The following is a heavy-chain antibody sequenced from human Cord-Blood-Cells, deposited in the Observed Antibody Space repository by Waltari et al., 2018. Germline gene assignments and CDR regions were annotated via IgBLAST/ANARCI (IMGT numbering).Heavy chain of an antibody. CDR3: TTGGRYGDYFDY. CDR2: IKSKTDGGTT. V-gene: IGHV3-15*01. Sequence: EVQLVESGGGLVKPGGSLRLSCAASGFTFSNAWMSWVRQAPGKGVEWVGRIKSKTDGGTTDYAAPVKGRFTISRDDSKNTLYLQMNSLKTEDTAVYYCTTGGRYGDYFDYWGQGTLVTVSS. D-gene: IGHD4-17*01. J-gene: IGHJ4*02. CDR1: GFTFSNAW.